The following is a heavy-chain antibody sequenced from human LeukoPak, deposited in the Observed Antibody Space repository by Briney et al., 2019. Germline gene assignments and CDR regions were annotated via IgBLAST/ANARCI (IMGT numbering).Heavy chain of an antibody. D-gene: IGHD5-12*01. V-gene: IGHV3-33*06. CDR3: AKEDSGYDTTSYYYYYYMDV. Sequence: GGSLRLSCAASGFTFSSYGMHWVRQAPGKGLEWVAVIWYDGSNKYYADSVKGRFTISRDNSKNTLYLQMNSLRAEDTAVYYCAKEDSGYDTTSYYYYYYMDVWGKGTTVTVFS. J-gene: IGHJ6*03. CDR2: IWYDGSNK. CDR1: GFTFSSYG.